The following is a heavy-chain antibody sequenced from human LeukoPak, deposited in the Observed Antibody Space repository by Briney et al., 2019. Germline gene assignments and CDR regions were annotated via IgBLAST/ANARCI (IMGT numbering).Heavy chain of an antibody. Sequence: PGGSLRLSCAASGFTFSTYWMNWVRQAPGKGLEWVSSISSSSSYIYYADSVKGRFTISRDNAKNSLYLQMNSLRAEDTAVYYCARGYCSGGSCYINAFDIWGQGTMVTVSS. CDR1: GFTFSTYW. J-gene: IGHJ3*02. D-gene: IGHD2-15*01. CDR3: ARGYCSGGSCYINAFDI. CDR2: ISSSSSYI. V-gene: IGHV3-21*01.